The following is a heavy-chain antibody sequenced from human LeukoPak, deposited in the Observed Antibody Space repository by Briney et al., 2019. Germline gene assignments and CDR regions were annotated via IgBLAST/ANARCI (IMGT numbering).Heavy chain of an antibody. CDR1: GGTFSSYA. CDR3: ARSGVITVVTGAYFDY. CDR2: IIPILGIA. J-gene: IGHJ4*02. Sequence: SVKVSCKASGGTFSSYAISWVRQAPGQGLEWMGRIIPILGIANYAQKFQGRVTITADKSTSTAYMELSSLRSEDTAVYYCARSGVITVVTGAYFDYWGQGTLVTVSS. V-gene: IGHV1-69*04. D-gene: IGHD4-23*01.